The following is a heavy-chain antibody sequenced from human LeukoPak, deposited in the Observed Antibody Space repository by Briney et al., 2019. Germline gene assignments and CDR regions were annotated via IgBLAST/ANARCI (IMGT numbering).Heavy chain of an antibody. Sequence: SETLSLTCTVSGASISSYYWSWIRQPPGKGLEWIGYIYYSGSTNYNPSLKSRVTISVDTSKNQFSLKLSSVTAADTAVYYCARHTQVAASSFDYWGRGTLVTVSS. CDR3: ARHTQVAASSFDY. D-gene: IGHD2-15*01. V-gene: IGHV4-59*08. CDR2: IYYSGST. CDR1: GASISSYY. J-gene: IGHJ4*02.